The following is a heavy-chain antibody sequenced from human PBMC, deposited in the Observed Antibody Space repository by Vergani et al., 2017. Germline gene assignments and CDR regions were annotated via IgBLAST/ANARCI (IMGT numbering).Heavy chain of an antibody. CDR3: ARDRVWGSYRAPHFDY. Sequence: QVQLVQSGAEVKRPGASVKVSCKASGGTFSSYAISWVRQAPGQGLEWMGGIIPIFGTANYAQKFQGRVTITADESTSTAYMELSSLRSEDTAVYYCARDRVWGSYRAPHFDYWGQGTLVTVSS. J-gene: IGHJ4*02. CDR2: IIPIFGTA. D-gene: IGHD3-16*02. CDR1: GGTFSSYA. V-gene: IGHV1-69*01.